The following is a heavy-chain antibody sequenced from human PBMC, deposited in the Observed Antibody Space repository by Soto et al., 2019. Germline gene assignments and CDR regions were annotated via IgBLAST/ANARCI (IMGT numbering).Heavy chain of an antibody. D-gene: IGHD2-8*02. J-gene: IGHJ3*01. CDR2: ILVAGST. Sequence: GGSLRLSCAASGFICSSYDMSWVRQAPGKGLEWVSTILVAGSTHYEDSVKGRFTISRDRSKNTVYLQMNSLTAGDTAMYYCAKATATGGGAFDLCGQGTMVTVSS. V-gene: IGHV3-23*01. CDR3: AKATATGGGAFDL. CDR1: GFICSSYD.